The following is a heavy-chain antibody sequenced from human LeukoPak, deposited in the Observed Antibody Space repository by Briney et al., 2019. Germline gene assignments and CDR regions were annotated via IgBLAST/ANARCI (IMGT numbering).Heavy chain of an antibody. Sequence: PSQTLSLTCTVSGGCISSGDYYWRWIRQPPGKCLEWIGYIYYSGSTYYNPSLKSRVTISVDTSKNQFSLKLSSVTAADTAVYYCAREGYGGDSGLDSWGQGTLVTVSS. J-gene: IGHJ4*02. V-gene: IGHV4-30-4*01. CDR2: IYYSGST. D-gene: IGHD4-23*01. CDR3: AREGYGGDSGLDS. CDR1: GGCISSGDYY.